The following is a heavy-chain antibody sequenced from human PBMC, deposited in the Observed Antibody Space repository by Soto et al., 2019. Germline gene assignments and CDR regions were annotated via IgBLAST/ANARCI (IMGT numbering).Heavy chain of an antibody. J-gene: IGHJ4*02. CDR3: TSYSGSIPFDY. CDR2: IKSKTDGGTT. D-gene: IGHD1-26*01. CDR1: GFTFSNAW. Sequence: EVQLVESGGGLVKPGGSLRLSCAASGFTFSNAWMNWVRQAPGKGLEWVGRIKSKTDGGTTDYAAPVKGRFTISRDDSKNTLYLQMNSLKTKDTAVYYCTSYSGSIPFDYWGQGTLVTVSS. V-gene: IGHV3-15*07.